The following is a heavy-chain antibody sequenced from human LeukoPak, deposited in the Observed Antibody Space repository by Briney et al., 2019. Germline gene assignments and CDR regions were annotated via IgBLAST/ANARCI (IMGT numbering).Heavy chain of an antibody. V-gene: IGHV4-34*01. Sequence: SETLSLTCAVYGGSLSGYYWSWIRQPPGKGLEWIGEINHSGSTNYNPSLKSRVTISVDTSKNQFSLKLSSVTAADTAVYYCVRGPAAIWSGWFDPWGQGTLVTVSS. CDR3: VRGPAAIWSGWFDP. CDR1: GGSLSGYY. CDR2: INHSGST. J-gene: IGHJ5*02. D-gene: IGHD2-2*01.